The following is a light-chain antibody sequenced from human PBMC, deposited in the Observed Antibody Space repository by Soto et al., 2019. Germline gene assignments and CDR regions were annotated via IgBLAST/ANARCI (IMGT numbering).Light chain of an antibody. CDR3: QQNYNSLIT. CDR2: GAS. CDR1: QGISSW. Sequence: DIQMTQSPSTLSASVGDRVTITCRASQGISSWLAWYQQKPGKAPKLLIYGASSLPSGVPSRFSGSGSGTDFTLTISSLQPEDFTTYYCQQNYNSLITFGQGTRLEIK. V-gene: IGKV1-12*01. J-gene: IGKJ5*01.